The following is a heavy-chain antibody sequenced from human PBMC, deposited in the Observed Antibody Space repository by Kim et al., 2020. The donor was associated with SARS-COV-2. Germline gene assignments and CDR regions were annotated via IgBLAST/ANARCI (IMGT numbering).Heavy chain of an antibody. CDR1: GFTFSSYA. CDR3: ARVSPESYYYYYGMDV. J-gene: IGHJ6*02. V-gene: IGHV3-30-3*01. D-gene: IGHD3-10*01. CDR2: ISYDGSNK. Sequence: GGSLRLSCAASGFTFSSYAMHWVRQAPGKGLEWVAVISYDGSNKYYADSVKGRFTISRDNSKNTLYLQMNSLRAEDTAVYYCARVSPESYYYYYGMDVWGQGTTVTVSS.